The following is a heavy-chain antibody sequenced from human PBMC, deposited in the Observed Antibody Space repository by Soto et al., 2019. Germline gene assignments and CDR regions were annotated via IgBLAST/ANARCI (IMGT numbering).Heavy chain of an antibody. CDR1: GFTFSSYA. CDR3: AKGEIPYVWWSFRYPVDY. Sequence: EVQLLESGGGLVQPGGSLTISCAATGFTFSSYAMSWVRQAPGKGLEWVSAISGSGDSTYYSDSVKGRFTISRDNSRNTQFLQMHSLRDEDTAIYYCAKGEIPYVWWSFRYPVDYWGQGTLVTVSS. J-gene: IGHJ4*02. V-gene: IGHV3-23*01. CDR2: ISGSGDST. D-gene: IGHD3-16*02.